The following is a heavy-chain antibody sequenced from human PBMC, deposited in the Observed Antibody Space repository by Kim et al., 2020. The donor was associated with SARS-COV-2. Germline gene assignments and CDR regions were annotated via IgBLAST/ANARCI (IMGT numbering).Heavy chain of an antibody. Sequence: SETLSLTCAVYGGSFSGYYWSWIRQPPGKGLEWIGEINHSGSTNYNPSLKSRVTISVDTSKNQFSLKLSSVTAADTAVYYCARGHNPRRSSSWSDWFDP. V-gene: IGHV4-34*01. CDR1: GGSFSGYY. D-gene: IGHD6-13*01. CDR2: INHSGST. J-gene: IGHJ5*02. CDR3: ARGHNPRRSSSWSDWFDP.